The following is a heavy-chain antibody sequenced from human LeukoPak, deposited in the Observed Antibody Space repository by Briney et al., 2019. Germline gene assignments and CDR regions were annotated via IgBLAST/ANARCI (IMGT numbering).Heavy chain of an antibody. CDR2: GDYSGGT. J-gene: IGHJ4*02. V-gene: IGHV4-39*07. Sequence: PSETLSLTCTVSGDSFSSVTDYWAWIRQPPGKGLEWIASGDYSGGTYYNPSLESRVAISADMSKNQFSLNLYSVTAADTAVYYCARVGGSGNYYNFGFDYWGQGTLVTVSS. CDR1: GDSFSSVTDY. CDR3: ARVGGSGNYYNFGFDY. D-gene: IGHD3-10*01.